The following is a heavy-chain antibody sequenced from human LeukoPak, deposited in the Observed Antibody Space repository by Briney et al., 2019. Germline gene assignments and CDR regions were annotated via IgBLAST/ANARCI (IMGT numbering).Heavy chain of an antibody. CDR1: GYTFTSYG. CDR3: ARVTVMVRGVIKLWGVAFDY. V-gene: IGHV1-18*01. CDR2: ISAYNGNT. J-gene: IGHJ4*02. Sequence: GASVKVSCKASGYTFTSYGISWVRQAPGQGLEWMGWISAYNGNTNYAQKLQGRVTMTTDTSTSTAYMELRSLRSDDTAVYYCARVTVMVRGVIKLWGVAFDYWGQGTLVTVSS. D-gene: IGHD3-10*01.